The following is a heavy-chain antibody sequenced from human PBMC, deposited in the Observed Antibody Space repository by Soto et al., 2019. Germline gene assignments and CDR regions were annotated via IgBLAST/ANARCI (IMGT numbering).Heavy chain of an antibody. J-gene: IGHJ4*02. CDR1: GGTFSSYA. CDR2: IIPIFGTS. Sequence: SVKVSCKASGGTFSSYAISWVRQAPGQGLEWMGGIIPIFGTSNWAERFQGRVTFSADKSTATAYMNLSSLRSDDTAVYYCATRDPGHYWGQGTLVTVSS. CDR3: ATRDPGHY. V-gene: IGHV1-69*06.